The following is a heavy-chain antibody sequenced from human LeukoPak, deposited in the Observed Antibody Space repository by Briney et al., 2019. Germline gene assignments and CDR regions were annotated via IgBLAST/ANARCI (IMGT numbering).Heavy chain of an antibody. V-gene: IGHV4-61*05. CDR2: IYYSGST. Sequence: SETLSLTCTVSGGSISSSYSYWGWIRQPPGKGLEWIGYIYYSGSTNYSPSLKSRVTISVDTSKNQFSLKLSSVTAADTAVYYCARGLGAAAGTKGGYFDYWGQGTLVTVSS. J-gene: IGHJ4*02. CDR3: ARGLGAAAGTKGGYFDY. D-gene: IGHD6-13*01. CDR1: GGSISSSYSY.